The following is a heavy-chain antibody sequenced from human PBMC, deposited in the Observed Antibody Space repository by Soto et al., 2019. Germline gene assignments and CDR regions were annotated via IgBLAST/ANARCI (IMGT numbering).Heavy chain of an antibody. CDR3: AKVPLNGSNV. CDR2: ISYDGSNK. D-gene: IGHD3-9*01. J-gene: IGHJ6*02. V-gene: IGHV3-30*18. CDR1: GFTFSSYG. Sequence: QVQLVESGGGVVQPGRSLRLSCAASGFTFSSYGMHWVRQAPGKGLEWVAVISYDGSNKYYADSVKGRFTISRDNSKNTLYLQMNSLRAEDTAVYYCAKVPLNGSNVWGQGTTVTVSS.